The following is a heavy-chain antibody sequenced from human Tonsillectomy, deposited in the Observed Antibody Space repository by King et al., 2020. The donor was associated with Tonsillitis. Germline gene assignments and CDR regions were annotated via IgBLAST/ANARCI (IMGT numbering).Heavy chain of an antibody. CDR3: GRDRRVGPSSRGGMDV. Sequence: VQLVESGAEVKKPGASVKVSCKASGYTFTSYYMHWVRQAPGQGLEWMGIINPSGGSTSYAQKFQGRVTMTRDTSTSIVYMELSSLRSDDTSVYYCGRDRRVGPSSRGGMDVWGQGTTVTVSS. V-gene: IGHV1-46*03. J-gene: IGHJ6*02. CDR2: INPSGGST. CDR1: GYTFTSYY. D-gene: IGHD3-16*01.